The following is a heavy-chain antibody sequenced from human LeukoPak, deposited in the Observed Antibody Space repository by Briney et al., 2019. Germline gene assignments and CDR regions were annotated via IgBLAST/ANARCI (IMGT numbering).Heavy chain of an antibody. J-gene: IGHJ6*02. Sequence: ASVKVSCKVSGYTLTELSMHWVRQAPGKGLEWMGGFDPEDGETIYAQKFQGRVTMTRDTSISTAYMELSRLRSDDTAVYSCARGFHNYVFWSGAPCYYVMAAWAQGPTATVSS. CDR2: FDPEDGET. V-gene: IGHV1-24*01. CDR1: GYTLTELS. D-gene: IGHD3-3*01. CDR3: ARGFHNYVFWSGAPCYYVMAA.